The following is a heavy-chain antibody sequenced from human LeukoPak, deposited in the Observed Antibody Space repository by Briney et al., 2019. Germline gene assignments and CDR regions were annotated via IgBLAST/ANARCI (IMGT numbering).Heavy chain of an antibody. J-gene: IGHJ4*02. Sequence: PSETLSLTCAVSGYSISSGDYWGWIRQSPGKGLEWIGNIFHSGSTYHNPSLKSRVTISVDTSKNEFSLKLSSVTAADTAVYYCARGIYYLIEHWGQGTLVTVSS. CDR1: GYSISSGDY. CDR2: IFHSGST. V-gene: IGHV4-38-2*01. CDR3: ARGIYYLIEH. D-gene: IGHD3-10*01.